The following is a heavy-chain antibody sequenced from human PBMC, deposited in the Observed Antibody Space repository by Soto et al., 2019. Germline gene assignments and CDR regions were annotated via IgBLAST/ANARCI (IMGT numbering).Heavy chain of an antibody. Sequence: PSETLSLTCAVSGYSISSGYYWGWIRQPPGKGLEWIGSIYHSGSTYYNPSLKSRVTISVDTSKNQFSLKLSSVTAADTAVYYCARDRLKPIAAAGSNWFDPGAREPWSPSPQ. D-gene: IGHD6-13*01. CDR2: IYHSGST. J-gene: IGHJ5*02. CDR3: ARDRLKPIAAAGSNWFDP. V-gene: IGHV4-38-2*02. CDR1: GYSISSGYY.